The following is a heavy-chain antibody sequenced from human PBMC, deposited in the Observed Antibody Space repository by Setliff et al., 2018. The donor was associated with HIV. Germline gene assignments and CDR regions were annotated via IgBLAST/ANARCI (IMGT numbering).Heavy chain of an antibody. J-gene: IGHJ6*02. CDR1: GFTFSSYA. CDR2: ISGSGGST. CDR3: AHPWYQLLSPAYYGMDV. D-gene: IGHD2-2*01. Sequence: PGGSLRLSCAASGFTFSSYAMSWVRQAPGKGLEWVSAISGSGGSTYYADSVKARFTISRDNSKNTLYLQMNSLRAEDTAVYYCAHPWYQLLSPAYYGMDVWGQGTTVTVSS. V-gene: IGHV3-23*01.